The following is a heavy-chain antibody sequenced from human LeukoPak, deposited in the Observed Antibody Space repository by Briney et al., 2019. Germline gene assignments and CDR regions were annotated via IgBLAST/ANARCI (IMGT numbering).Heavy chain of an antibody. V-gene: IGHV4-59*01. J-gene: IGHJ4*02. D-gene: IGHD6-19*01. CDR3: ARGPNSSGFEY. CDR2: IYYSGST. Sequence: SETLSLTCTVSGGSISSYYWSWLRQPPGKGLEWIGYIYYSGSTNYNPSLKSRVTISVDTSKNQFSLKLSSVTAADTAVYYCARGPNSSGFEYWGQGTLVTVSS. CDR1: GGSISSYY.